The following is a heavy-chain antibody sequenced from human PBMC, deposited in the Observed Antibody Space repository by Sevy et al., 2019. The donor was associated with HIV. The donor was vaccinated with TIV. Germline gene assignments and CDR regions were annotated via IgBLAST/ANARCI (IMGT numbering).Heavy chain of an antibody. J-gene: IGHJ4*02. Sequence: GGSLRLSCKASGFTFCKYSMSWVRQAPGKGLEWVSTFSFGCGRINYADSVKGRFTISRDDSKNTLYLQMNSLRADDTAVYYCAREGCTKPLDYWGQGTLVTVSS. V-gene: IGHV3-23*01. CDR1: GFTFCKYS. CDR2: FSFGCGRI. D-gene: IGHD2-8*01. CDR3: AREGCTKPLDY.